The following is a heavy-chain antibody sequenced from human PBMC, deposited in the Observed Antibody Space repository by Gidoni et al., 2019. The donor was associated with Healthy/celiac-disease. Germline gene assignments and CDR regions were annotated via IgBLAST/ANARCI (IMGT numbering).Heavy chain of an antibody. J-gene: IGHJ4*02. D-gene: IGHD3-22*01. CDR1: GFPFTSSA. V-gene: IGHV1-58*01. Sequence: QMQLVQSGPEVKKPGTSVKVSCKASGFPFTSSAVQWVRQARGQRLEWIGWIFVGSGNTNYAQKFQERVTITRDMSTSTAYMELSSLRSEDTAVYYCAAVYYYDSSGYQNPRPYFDYWGQGTLVTVSS. CDR3: AAVYYYDSSGYQNPRPYFDY. CDR2: IFVGSGNT.